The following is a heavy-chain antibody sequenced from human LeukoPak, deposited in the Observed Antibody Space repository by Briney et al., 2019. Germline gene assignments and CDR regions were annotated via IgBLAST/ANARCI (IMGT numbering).Heavy chain of an antibody. CDR2: ISHDGSNK. D-gene: IGHD6-19*01. J-gene: IGHJ4*02. V-gene: IGHV3-30*04. CDR3: VGGSGGF. CDR1: GFAFTSYA. Sequence: GGSLRLSCAASGFAFTSYAMHWVRQAPGKGLERVAVISHDGSNKYYADSVKGRFTISRDTSKNTLYLQMHSLRADDTAMYYCVGGSGGFWGQGTLATVS.